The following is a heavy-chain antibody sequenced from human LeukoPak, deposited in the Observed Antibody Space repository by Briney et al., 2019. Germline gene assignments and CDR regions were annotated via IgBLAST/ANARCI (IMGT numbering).Heavy chain of an antibody. D-gene: IGHD3-16*02. Sequence: SETLSLTCTVSGGSISSYYWSWIRQPPGKGLEWIGEINHSGSTNYNPSLKSRVTMSVDTSKNQFSLKLSSVTAADTAVYYCARVLLGELSSDAFDIWGQGTMVTVSS. CDR2: INHSGST. J-gene: IGHJ3*02. CDR3: ARVLLGELSSDAFDI. CDR1: GGSISSYY. V-gene: IGHV4-34*01.